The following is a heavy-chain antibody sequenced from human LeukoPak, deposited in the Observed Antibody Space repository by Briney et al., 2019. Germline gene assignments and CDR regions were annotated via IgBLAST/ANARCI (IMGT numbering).Heavy chain of an antibody. D-gene: IGHD3-3*01. CDR3: ARAPSHYDFWSGYSYYYYMDV. CDR1: GYTFTSYD. Sequence: ASVKVSCKASGYTFTSYDINWVRQATGQGLEWMGWMNPNSGNTGYAQKFQGRVTITRNTSISTAYMELSSLRSEDTAVYYCARAPSHYDFWSGYSYYYYMDVWGKGTTVTVSS. CDR2: MNPNSGNT. V-gene: IGHV1-8*03. J-gene: IGHJ6*03.